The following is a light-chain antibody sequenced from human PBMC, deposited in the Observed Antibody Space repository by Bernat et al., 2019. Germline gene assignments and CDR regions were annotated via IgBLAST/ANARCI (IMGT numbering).Light chain of an antibody. CDR1: QSVSSN. CDR3: QKYNNWPQT. CDR2: CAS. V-gene: IGKV3-15*01. Sequence: EIVMTQSPATLSVSPGERATLSCRASQSVSSNLAWYQQKPGQAPRLLIYCASTRATGIPARFSGSGSGTEFTLTISSLQSEDFAVYYCQKYNNWPQTCGQGTKVEIK. J-gene: IGKJ1*01.